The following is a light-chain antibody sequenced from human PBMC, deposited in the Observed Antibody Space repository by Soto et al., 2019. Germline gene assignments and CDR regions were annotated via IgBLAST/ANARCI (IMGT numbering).Light chain of an antibody. CDR1: SSDVASYNF. Sequence: QSALTQPASVSGSPGQSITISCTGTSSDVASYNFVSWYQLHPGKAPKLMIYAVSKRPSGVSNRFSGSKSGNTASLTISGLQAEDESDYYCCSYAGSSTWVFGGGTKLTVL. V-gene: IGLV2-23*02. CDR3: CSYAGSSTWV. J-gene: IGLJ3*02. CDR2: AVS.